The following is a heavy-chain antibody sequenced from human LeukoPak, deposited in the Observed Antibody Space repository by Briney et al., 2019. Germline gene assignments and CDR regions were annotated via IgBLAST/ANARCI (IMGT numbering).Heavy chain of an antibody. J-gene: IGHJ3*02. CDR3: ARMMTPRHYYDRSGYYYGAFDI. D-gene: IGHD3-22*01. CDR2: ISGYNGYT. Sequence: GASVKVSCKASGYTFTTYGISWVRQAPGQGLEWMGWISGYNGYTNYAQNLQGRVTMTTDTSTSTAYMELKSLRSDDTAVYYCARMMTPRHYYDRSGYYYGAFDIWGLGTMVTVSS. V-gene: IGHV1-18*01. CDR1: GYTFTTYG.